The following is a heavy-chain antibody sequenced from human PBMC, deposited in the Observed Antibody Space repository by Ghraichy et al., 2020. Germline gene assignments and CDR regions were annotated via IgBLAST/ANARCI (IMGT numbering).Heavy chain of an antibody. CDR2: ITSSSSFT. V-gene: IGHV3-48*02. D-gene: IGHD4-23*01. CDR3: ARGSTVVRFFYYDGMDV. CDR1: GFTFSSYS. J-gene: IGHJ6*02. Sequence: LSLTCVGSGFTFSSYSLNWVRQSPGKGLEWVSYITSSSSFTSYADSVKGRFTISRDNAQNSLFLQMNSLRDEDTAVYYCARGSTVVRFFYYDGMDVWGQGTTVTVSS.